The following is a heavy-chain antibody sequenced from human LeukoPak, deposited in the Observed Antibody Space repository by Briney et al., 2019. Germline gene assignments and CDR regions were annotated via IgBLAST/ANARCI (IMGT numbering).Heavy chain of an antibody. V-gene: IGHV3-7*01. Sequence: GGSLRLSCAASGFSFSSYWLSWARQAPGKGLEWVATIKQDGSEKYYVDSVKGRFTISRDNAKNSLYLQMNSLRVEDTAVYHCARNWGYGAFDIWGQGTLVTVSS. CDR2: IKQDGSEK. D-gene: IGHD7-27*01. CDR3: ARNWGYGAFDI. J-gene: IGHJ3*02. CDR1: GFSFSSYW.